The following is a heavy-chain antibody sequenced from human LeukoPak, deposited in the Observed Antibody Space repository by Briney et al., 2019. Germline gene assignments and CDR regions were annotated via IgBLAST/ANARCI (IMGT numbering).Heavy chain of an antibody. CDR1: GFTFSDYY. V-gene: IGHV3-23*01. Sequence: GGSLRLSCAASGFTFSDYYMSWVRQAPGKGLEWVSAISGSGGSTYYADSVKGRFTISGDNSKNTLYLQMNSLRAEDTAVYYCAKEARSSGWYDAFDIWGQGTMVTVPS. CDR2: ISGSGGST. D-gene: IGHD6-19*01. J-gene: IGHJ3*02. CDR3: AKEARSSGWYDAFDI.